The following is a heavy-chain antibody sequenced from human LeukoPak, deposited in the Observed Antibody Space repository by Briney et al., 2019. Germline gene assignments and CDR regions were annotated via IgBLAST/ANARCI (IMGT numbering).Heavy chain of an antibody. V-gene: IGHV3-53*05. CDR1: GFTVSSNY. CDR2: IYSGGSR. CDR3: AKGRRYYDFWSGYYFFDY. J-gene: IGHJ4*02. Sequence: GGSLRLSCAASGFTVSSNYMSWVRQAPGKGLEWVSVIYSGGSRYYADSVKGRFTISRDNSKNTMYLQMNCLRAEDTAVYYCAKGRRYYDFWSGYYFFDYWGQGTLVTVSS. D-gene: IGHD3-3*01.